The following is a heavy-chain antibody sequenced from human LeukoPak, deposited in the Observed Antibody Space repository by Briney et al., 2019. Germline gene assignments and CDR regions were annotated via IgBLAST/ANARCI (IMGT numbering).Heavy chain of an antibody. CDR3: AKLREWELPDLFDY. CDR2: ISGSGGSR. V-gene: IGHV3-23*01. J-gene: IGHJ4*02. D-gene: IGHD1-26*01. Sequence: HSGGSLRLSCAASGFTFSTYGMSWVRQAPGKGLEWVSGISGSGGSRVYTDSVKGRFTISRDNSKNTLYLQMNSLRAEDTAVYYCAKLREWELPDLFDYWGQGTLVTVSS. CDR1: GFTFSTYG.